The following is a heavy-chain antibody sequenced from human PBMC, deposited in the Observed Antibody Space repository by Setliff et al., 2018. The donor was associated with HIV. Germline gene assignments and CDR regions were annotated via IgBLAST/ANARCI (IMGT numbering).Heavy chain of an antibody. D-gene: IGHD3-22*01. CDR1: GYTFTSYY. V-gene: IGHV1-46*01. CDR2: INPSGGSA. CDR3: ARDYFDSSAYHYGFGAFDI. J-gene: IGHJ3*02. Sequence: ASVKVSCKASGYTFTSYYLHWVRQAPGQGLEWMGMINPSGGSASYAQKFQGRVTMSRDTSTSTVYMELSCLRSEHTAVYYCARDYFDSSAYHYGFGAFDIWGQGTMVTVSS.